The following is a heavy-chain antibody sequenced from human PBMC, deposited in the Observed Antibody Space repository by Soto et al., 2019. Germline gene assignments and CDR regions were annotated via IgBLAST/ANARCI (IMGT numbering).Heavy chain of an antibody. D-gene: IGHD2-2*01. Sequence: EVQLLESGGGLVQPGGSLRLSCAASAFTFNSYAMSWVRQAPGKGLEWVSAISDSGSSTYYADSVKGRFTISRDNSKNTLYLQMNSLRAKDTAVYYCANSVPDCSSTICYGADAFDIWGQGTMVTVSS. J-gene: IGHJ3*02. V-gene: IGHV3-23*01. CDR1: AFTFNSYA. CDR2: ISDSGSST. CDR3: ANSVPDCSSTICYGADAFDI.